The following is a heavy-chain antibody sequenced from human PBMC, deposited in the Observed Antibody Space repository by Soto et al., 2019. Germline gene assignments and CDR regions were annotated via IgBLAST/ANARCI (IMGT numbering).Heavy chain of an antibody. CDR2: INHSGST. Sequence: PSETLSLTCAVYGGSFSGYYWSWIRQPPGKGLEWIGEINHSGSTNYNPSLKSRVTISVDTSKNQFSLQLSSVTAADTAVYYCERDLQPTNYAFDIWGQGTMVTVSS. CDR3: ERDLQPTNYAFDI. V-gene: IGHV4-34*01. D-gene: IGHD2-8*01. CDR1: GGSFSGYY. J-gene: IGHJ3*02.